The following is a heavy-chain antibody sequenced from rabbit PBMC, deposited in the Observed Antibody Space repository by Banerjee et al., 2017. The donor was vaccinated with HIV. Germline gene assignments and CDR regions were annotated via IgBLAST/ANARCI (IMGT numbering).Heavy chain of an antibody. D-gene: IGHD1-1*01. CDR2: IDTGSGST. CDR1: GFSFSSSYW. V-gene: IGHV1S40*01. CDR3: ARSTPAYVSIIGYVISDFNL. Sequence: QSLEESGGDLVKPGASLTLTCTASGFSFSSSYWICWVRQAPGKGLEWIGCIDTGSGSTYYASWAKGRFTISKTSSTTVTLQMTSLTAADTATYFCARSTPAYVSIIGYVISDFNLWGPGTLVTVS. J-gene: IGHJ4*01.